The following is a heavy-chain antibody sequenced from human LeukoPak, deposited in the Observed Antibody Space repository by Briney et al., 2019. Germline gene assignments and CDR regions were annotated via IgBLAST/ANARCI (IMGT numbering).Heavy chain of an antibody. V-gene: IGHV1-2*02. Sequence: ASVKVSCKASGYTFTGNYIHWVRQAPGQGLEWMGWINPNSGATNWLQKLQGRLTMTRDTSISTAYMELSSLTSDDTAVYYCVRDDYHSRAYGAFDVWGQGTMVTVSS. CDR3: VRDDYHSRAYGAFDV. D-gene: IGHD3-22*01. J-gene: IGHJ3*01. CDR1: GYTFTGNY. CDR2: INPNSGAT.